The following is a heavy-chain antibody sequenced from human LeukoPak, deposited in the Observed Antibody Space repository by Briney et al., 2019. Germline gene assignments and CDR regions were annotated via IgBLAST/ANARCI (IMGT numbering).Heavy chain of an antibody. V-gene: IGHV3-48*03. D-gene: IGHD4-23*01. CDR3: AAGLRWFAY. CDR2: ITSSGSTI. Sequence: PGGSLRLSCAASGFTFSSYEMNWVRQAPGKGLEWVSYITSSGSTIYYADSVKGRFTISRDNAKNSLYLQVNSLRAEDTAVYYCAAGLRWFAYWGQGTVVTVSS. J-gene: IGHJ4*02. CDR1: GFTFSSYE.